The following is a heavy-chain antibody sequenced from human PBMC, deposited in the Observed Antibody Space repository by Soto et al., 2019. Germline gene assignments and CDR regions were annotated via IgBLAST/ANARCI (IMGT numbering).Heavy chain of an antibody. CDR2: ISGSGGST. CDR1: GFTFSSYA. Sequence: EVQLLESGGGLVQPGGSLRLSCAASGFTFSSYAMSWVRQAPGKGLEWVSAISGSGGSTYYADSVKGRFTISRDNSKNTLYLQMNSLRAEDTAVYYCAKETLGGSGSYYTYYFDYCGQGNLDTVAS. J-gene: IGHJ4*02. D-gene: IGHD3-10*01. V-gene: IGHV3-23*01. CDR3: AKETLGGSGSYYTYYFDY.